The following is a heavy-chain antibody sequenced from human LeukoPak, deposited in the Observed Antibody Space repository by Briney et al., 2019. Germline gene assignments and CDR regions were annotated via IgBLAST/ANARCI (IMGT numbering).Heavy chain of an antibody. CDR1: GYSFTSYW. CDR3: ARRRRSSANWFDP. J-gene: IGHJ5*02. V-gene: IGHV5-51*01. D-gene: IGHD6-19*01. CDR2: IYPGDSDT. Sequence: GESLKISCKGSGYSFTSYWIGWVRQMPGKGLEWMEIIYPGDSDTRYSPSFQGQVTISADKPISTAYLQWSSLKASDTAMYDCARRRRSSANWFDPWGQGTLVTVSS.